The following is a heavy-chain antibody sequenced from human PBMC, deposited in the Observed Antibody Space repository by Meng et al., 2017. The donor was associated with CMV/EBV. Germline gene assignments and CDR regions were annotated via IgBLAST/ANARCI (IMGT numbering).Heavy chain of an antibody. D-gene: IGHD1-26*01. CDR1: GFTFSSYG. CDR3: AKGGSYWDYFDY. Sequence: GALRLSCAASGFTFSSYGMHWVRQAPGKGLEWVAFIRYDGSNKYYADSVKGRFTISRDNSKNTLYLQMNSLRAEDTAVYYCAKGGSYWDYFDYWGQGTLVTVSS. V-gene: IGHV3-30*02. CDR2: IRYDGSNK. J-gene: IGHJ4*02.